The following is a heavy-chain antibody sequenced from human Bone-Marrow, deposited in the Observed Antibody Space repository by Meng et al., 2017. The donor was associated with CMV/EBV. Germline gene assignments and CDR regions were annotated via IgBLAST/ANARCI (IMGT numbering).Heavy chain of an antibody. D-gene: IGHD5-18*01. J-gene: IGHJ4*02. Sequence: GESLKISCAASGFTFSTYSINWVRQAPGKGLEWVAVISYDGSNKYYADSVKGRFTISRDNSKNTLYLQMNSLRAEDTAVYYCARKSSGYSYDHWGQGTLVTVSS. CDR1: GFTFSTYS. V-gene: IGHV3-30*03. CDR3: ARKSSGYSYDH. CDR2: ISYDGSNK.